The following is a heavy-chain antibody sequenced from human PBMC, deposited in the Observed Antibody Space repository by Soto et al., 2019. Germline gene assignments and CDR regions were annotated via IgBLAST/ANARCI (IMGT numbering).Heavy chain of an antibody. CDR1: GYTFNSYY. CDR2: FNPSGGST. Sequence: QVQLVHSGAEVKKPGASVKVSCKASGYTFNSYYIHWVRQAPGQGLEWMGIFNPSGGSTNYPQKLQGRVTLTRDTSTSTVYMELSSLRSEDTAIYYCARGGYDWYFDLWGRGTLVTVSS. CDR3: ARGGYDWYFDL. V-gene: IGHV1-46*02. D-gene: IGHD5-18*01. J-gene: IGHJ2*01.